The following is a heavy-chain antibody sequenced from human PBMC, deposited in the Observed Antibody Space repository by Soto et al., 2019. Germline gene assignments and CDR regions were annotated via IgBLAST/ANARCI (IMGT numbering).Heavy chain of an antibody. D-gene: IGHD3-22*01. J-gene: IGHJ4*02. CDR1: GFTFNTYW. Sequence: EVQLVESGGGLVQPGGSLRLSCAAYGFTFNTYWMQWVSQAPGKGLVWVSRIKSDGSYTNYADSVKGRFTISRDNAKNTLFLQMNTLGAEDTAVYYCATGGSGYFTYWGQGTLVTVSS. CDR3: ATGGSGYFTY. CDR2: IKSDGSYT. V-gene: IGHV3-74*01.